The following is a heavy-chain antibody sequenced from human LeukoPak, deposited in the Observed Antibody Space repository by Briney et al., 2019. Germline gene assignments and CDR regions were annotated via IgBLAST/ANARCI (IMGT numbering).Heavy chain of an antibody. D-gene: IGHD5-18*01. J-gene: IGHJ6*03. V-gene: IGHV4-4*07. Sequence: SETLSLTCTVSGGSISSYYWSWIRQPAGKGLEWIGRIYTSGSTNYNPSLKSRVIMSVDTSKNQFSLKLSSVTAADTAVYFCVRTTEGGYTYDYFYYYYMDVWGKGTTVTISS. CDR2: IYTSGST. CDR1: GGSISSYY. CDR3: VRTTEGGYTYDYFYYYYMDV.